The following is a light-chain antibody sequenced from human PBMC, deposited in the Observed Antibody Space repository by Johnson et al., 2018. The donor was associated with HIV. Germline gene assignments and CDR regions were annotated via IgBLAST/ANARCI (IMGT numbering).Light chain of an antibody. CDR2: EKN. Sequence: QSVLTQPPSVSAAPGQKVTISCSGSTSNIGNNYVSWYQQLPGTAPKLLIYEKNKRPSGIPDRFSASKSGTSATLVITGLQTGDEADYYCGAWDSSLSAHFVFRTGTNVTVL. CDR1: TSNIGNNY. V-gene: IGLV1-51*02. CDR3: GAWDSSLSAHFV. J-gene: IGLJ1*01.